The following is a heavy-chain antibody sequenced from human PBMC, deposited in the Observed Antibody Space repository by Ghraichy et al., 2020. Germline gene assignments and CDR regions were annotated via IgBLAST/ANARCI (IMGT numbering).Heavy chain of an antibody. J-gene: IGHJ5*02. CDR2: IYHSGST. V-gene: IGHV4-30-2*01. D-gene: IGHD1-7*01. CDR3: ARTGGVTGTTLSNWFDP. CDR1: GGSISSGGYS. Sequence: SETLSLTCAVSGGSISSGGYSWSWIRQPPGKGLEWIGYIYHSGSTYYNPSLKGRVTISVDRSKNQFSLKLSSVTAADTAVYYCARTGGVTGTTLSNWFDPWGQGTLVTVSS.